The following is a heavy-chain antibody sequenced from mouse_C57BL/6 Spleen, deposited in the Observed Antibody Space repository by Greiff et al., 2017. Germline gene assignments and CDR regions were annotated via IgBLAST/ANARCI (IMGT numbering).Heavy chain of an antibody. V-gene: IGHV1-15*01. D-gene: IGHD2-4*01. CDR3: TRRNDYDWFAY. CDR1: GYTFTDYE. CDR2: LDPETGGT. J-gene: IGHJ3*01. Sequence: QVQLQQSGAELVRPGASVTLSCKASGYTFTDYEMHWVKQTPVHGLEWIGALDPETGGTAYNQKFKGKAILTADKSSSPAYMELRSLTSEDSAVYYCTRRNDYDWFAYWGQGTLVTVSA.